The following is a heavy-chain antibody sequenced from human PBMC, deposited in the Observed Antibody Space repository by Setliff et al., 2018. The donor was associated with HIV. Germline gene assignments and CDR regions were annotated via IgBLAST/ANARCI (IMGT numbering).Heavy chain of an antibody. J-gene: IGHJ4*02. CDR1: GGSFSGYY. V-gene: IGHV4-31*11. CDR2: IYYTGST. CDR3: ARDRYAGEIDY. D-gene: IGHD3-10*01. Sequence: SETLSLTCAVYGGSFSGYYWSWIRHHPGKGLEWIGYIYYTGSTYFNPSLKSRVTLSIDTSKNQFSLKLSSVTAADTAVYYCARDRYAGEIDYWGQGTLVTVSS.